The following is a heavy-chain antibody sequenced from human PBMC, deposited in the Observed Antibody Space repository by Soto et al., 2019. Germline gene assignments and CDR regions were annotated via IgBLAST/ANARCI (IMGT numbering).Heavy chain of an antibody. V-gene: IGHV4-38-2*01. J-gene: IGHJ5*02. CDR3: AIGNPDWFDP. CDR2: IYRGGIT. D-gene: IGHD1-1*01. Sequence: LSLTCAVSGYSISSGLYWGWIRQPPGKGLEWIGTIYRGGITYYNPSLKSRVTISIDTSKNHFSRRLSSVTATDTAVYFCAIGNPDWFDPWGQGTLVTVSS. CDR1: GYSISSGLY.